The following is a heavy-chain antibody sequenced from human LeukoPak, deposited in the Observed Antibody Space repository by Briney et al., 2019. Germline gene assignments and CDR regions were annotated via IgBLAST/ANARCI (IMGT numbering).Heavy chain of an antibody. CDR1: GSTFSSYS. J-gene: IGHJ4*02. CDR3: ARDHFWSGSYYFDY. V-gene: IGHV3-21*01. CDR2: ISSSSSYI. Sequence: GGSLRLSCAASGSTFSSYSMNWVRQAPGKGLEWVTSISSSSSYIYYADSVKGRFTISRDNAKNSLYLQMNSLRAEDTAVYYCARDHFWSGSYYFDYWGQGTLVTVSS. D-gene: IGHD3-3*02.